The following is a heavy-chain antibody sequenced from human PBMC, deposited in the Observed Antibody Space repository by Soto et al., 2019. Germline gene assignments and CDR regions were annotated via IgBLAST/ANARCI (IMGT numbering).Heavy chain of an antibody. D-gene: IGHD4-17*01. CDR2: MSPSRGDT. CDR3: ARDYGGKSGWFDP. Sequence: QVQLVQSGAEVKKPGASVKVSCKASGYTFTSYDINWVRQATGQGLEWVGWMSPSRGDTGYAQKFQDRLAMTWDTSIITAYMELNSLSSEDPAVYSCARDYGGKSGWFDPWGQGTLVTVSS. V-gene: IGHV1-8*01. CDR1: GYTFTSYD. J-gene: IGHJ5*02.